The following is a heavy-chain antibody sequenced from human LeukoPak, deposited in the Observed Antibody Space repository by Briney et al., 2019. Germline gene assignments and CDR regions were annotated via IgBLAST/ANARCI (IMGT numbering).Heavy chain of an antibody. CDR3: ARFNSNTRDDSRNSLDY. CDR1: GXSISINSYY. CDR2: IYYSGST. J-gene: IGHJ4*02. D-gene: IGHD4-11*01. V-gene: IGHV4-39*01. Sequence: SETLSLTCTVSGXSISINSYYWGWIRQPPGKGLEWIGSIYYSGSTYHNPSLKSRVTISVDTSKNQFSLKLSSVTAADTAVYYCARFNSNTRDDSRNSLDYWGQGTLVTVSS.